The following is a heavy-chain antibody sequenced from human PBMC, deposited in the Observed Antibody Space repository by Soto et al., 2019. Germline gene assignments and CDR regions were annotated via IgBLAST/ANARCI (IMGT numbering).Heavy chain of an antibody. CDR3: TVQGERITMVRGVITRRKQRAYFDY. Sequence: GGSLRLSCAASGFTFDDYAMHWVRQAPGKGLEWVSGISWNSGSIGYADSVKGRFTISRDNAKNSLYLQMNSLRAEDTALYYCTVQGERITMVRGVITRRKQRAYFDYWGQGTLVTVAS. CDR2: ISWNSGSI. J-gene: IGHJ4*02. D-gene: IGHD3-10*01. V-gene: IGHV3-9*01. CDR1: GFTFDDYA.